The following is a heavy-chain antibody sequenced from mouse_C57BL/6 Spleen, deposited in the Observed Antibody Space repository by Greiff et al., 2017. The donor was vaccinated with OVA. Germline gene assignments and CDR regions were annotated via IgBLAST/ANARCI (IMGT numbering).Heavy chain of an antibody. Sequence: EVQVVESGGGLVQPGGSLKLSCAASGFTFSSYAMSWVRQTPEKRLEWVATISAGGSYHYYPDNVKGRFTISRDNAKNNRYPQMSHLKAEDTAMYYCARECGDEGGYAMDYWGQGTSVTVSS. CDR1: GFTFSSYA. CDR2: ISAGGSYH. CDR3: ARECGDEGGYAMDY. V-gene: IGHV5-4*01. J-gene: IGHJ4*01. D-gene: IGHD2-13*01.